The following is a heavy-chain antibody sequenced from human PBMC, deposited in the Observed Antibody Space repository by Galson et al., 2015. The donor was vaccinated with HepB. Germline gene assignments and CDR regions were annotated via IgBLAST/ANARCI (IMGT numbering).Heavy chain of an antibody. J-gene: IGHJ6*02. CDR1: GFTFSSYA. CDR3: AKDRIAAAGTHSGYYGMDV. CDR2: ISGSGGST. V-gene: IGHV3-23*01. D-gene: IGHD6-13*01. Sequence: SLRLSCAASGFTFSSYAMSWVRQAPGKGLEWVSAISGSGGSTYYADSVKGRFTISRDNSKNTLYLQMNSLRAEDTAVYYCAKDRIAAAGTHSGYYGMDVWGQGTTVTVSS.